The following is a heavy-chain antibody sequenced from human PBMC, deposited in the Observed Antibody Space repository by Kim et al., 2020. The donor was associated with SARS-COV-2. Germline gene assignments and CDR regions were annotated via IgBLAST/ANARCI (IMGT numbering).Heavy chain of an antibody. J-gene: IGHJ3*02. D-gene: IGHD3-22*01. CDR3: ARRDYYDSSGYPDI. V-gene: IGHV5-51*01. Sequence: SPSFQGQVTISADKSISTAYLQWSSLKASDTAMYYCARRDYYDSSGYPDIWGQGTMVTVSS.